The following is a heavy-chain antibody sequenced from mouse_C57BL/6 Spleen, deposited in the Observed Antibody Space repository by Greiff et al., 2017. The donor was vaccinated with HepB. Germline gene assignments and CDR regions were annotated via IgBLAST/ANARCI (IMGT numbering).Heavy chain of an antibody. CDR3: ASTFITTVVASFDY. D-gene: IGHD1-1*01. CDR1: GYAFSSSW. V-gene: IGHV1-82*01. CDR2: IYPGDGDT. J-gene: IGHJ2*01. Sequence: VHLVESGPELVKPGASVKISCKASGYAFSSSWMNWVKQRPGKGLEWIGRIYPGDGDTNYNGKFKGKATLTADKTSSTAYMQLSSLTSEDSAVYVCASTFITTVVASFDYWGQGTTLTVSS.